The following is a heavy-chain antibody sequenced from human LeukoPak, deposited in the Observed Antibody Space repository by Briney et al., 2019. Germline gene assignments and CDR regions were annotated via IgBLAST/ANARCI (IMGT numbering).Heavy chain of an antibody. Sequence: PSETLSLTCTVSGGSISSDNWSWIRQPPGKGLEWIGYIYYRGSTNYNPSLKSRVTISVDTSKNQLSLKLSSVTAADTAVYYCARLSGYSSGHYYSDYWGQGTLVTVSS. CDR3: ARLSGYSSGHYYSDY. V-gene: IGHV4-59*01. J-gene: IGHJ4*02. CDR2: IYYRGST. D-gene: IGHD3-22*01. CDR1: GGSISSDN.